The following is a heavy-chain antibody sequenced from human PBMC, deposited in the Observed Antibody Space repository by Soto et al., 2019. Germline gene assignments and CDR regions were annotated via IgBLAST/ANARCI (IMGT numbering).Heavy chain of an antibody. Sequence: QVQVVESGGGLVKPGGTLRLSCAASGFTFSDYYMSWNRQAPGKGLEWVYYISSVGSTIHYSNSVKGRFTISRDNAKNSLDLQMTSLRAEDTAMYYWARVGDGYIHFDYWGQGTLVTVSS. D-gene: IGHD5-12*01. CDR1: GFTFSDYY. CDR3: ARVGDGYIHFDY. CDR2: ISSVGSTI. J-gene: IGHJ4*02. V-gene: IGHV3-11*01.